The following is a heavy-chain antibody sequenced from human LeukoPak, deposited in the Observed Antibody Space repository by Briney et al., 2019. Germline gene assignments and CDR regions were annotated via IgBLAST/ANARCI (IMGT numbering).Heavy chain of an antibody. D-gene: IGHD3-22*01. J-gene: IGHJ4*02. CDR3: AREGNYYDSSGYEDY. CDR2: IYYSGST. CDR1: GGSISSYY. V-gene: IGHV4-59*12. Sequence: PSETLSLTCTVSGGSISSYYWSWIRQPPGKGLEWIGYIYYSGSTYYNPSLKSRVTISVDTSKNQFSLKLSSVTAADTAVYYCAREGNYYDSSGYEDYWGQGTLVTVSS.